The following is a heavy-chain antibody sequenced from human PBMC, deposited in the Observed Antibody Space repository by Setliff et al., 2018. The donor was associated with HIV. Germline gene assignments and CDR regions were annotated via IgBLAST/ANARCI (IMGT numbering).Heavy chain of an antibody. D-gene: IGHD3-10*01. CDR3: ARQGLTMNRGVPAPILYYFDY. J-gene: IGHJ4*02. CDR2: MYYRGTT. CDR1: GGSIVSSSYY. Sequence: PSETLSLTCTVSGGSIVSSSYYWGWIRQRPGKGLEWIGTMYYRGTTYNNPSLKSRVTFSADTSKNQFSLNLNSVTATDTAVYYCARQGLTMNRGVPAPILYYFDYWGPGILVTVSS. V-gene: IGHV4-39*01.